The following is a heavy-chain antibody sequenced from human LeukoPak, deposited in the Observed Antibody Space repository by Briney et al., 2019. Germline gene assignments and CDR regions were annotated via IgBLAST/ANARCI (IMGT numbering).Heavy chain of an antibody. CDR1: GFIFNSYV. D-gene: IGHD1-26*01. CDR2: ISGSAGDT. Sequence: GGSLRLSCAASGFIFNSYVMTWVRQAPGKGLEWVSGISGSAGDTYYADSVKGRFTISRDNSKNTLYLQMNSLRVEDTAVYYCAKDVGKWESLHFFDYWGQGTLVTVSS. J-gene: IGHJ4*02. V-gene: IGHV3-23*01. CDR3: AKDVGKWESLHFFDY.